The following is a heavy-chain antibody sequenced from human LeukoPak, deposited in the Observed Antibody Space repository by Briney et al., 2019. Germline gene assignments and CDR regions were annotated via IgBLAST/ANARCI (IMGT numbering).Heavy chain of an antibody. J-gene: IGHJ5*02. CDR1: GGSISSGRYY. D-gene: IGHD6-19*01. CDR3: ARTTLAVADTNWFDP. CDR2: IYTSGST. Sequence: PSQTLSLTCTVSGGSISSGRYYWTWIRQPAGKGLEWIGRIYTSGSTNYNPSLKSRVTMSVDTSKNQFSLKLSSVTAADTAVYYCARTTLAVADTNWFDPWGQGTLVTVSS. V-gene: IGHV4-61*02.